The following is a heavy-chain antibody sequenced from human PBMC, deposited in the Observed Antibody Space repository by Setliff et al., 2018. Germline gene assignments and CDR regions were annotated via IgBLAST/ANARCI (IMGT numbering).Heavy chain of an antibody. V-gene: IGHV4-61*09. J-gene: IGHJ6*03. CDR3: ARMSGFQYMDV. Sequence: TSETLSLTCTVSDDSISSRHYYWSWIRQPAGKGLEWLGQIYTSWSTNYNPSLKGRATLSIDASKKQFSLKLTSVTAADTAVYYCARMSGFQYMDVWGKGTTVTVSS. D-gene: IGHD3-3*01. CDR2: IYTSWST. CDR1: DDSISSRHYY.